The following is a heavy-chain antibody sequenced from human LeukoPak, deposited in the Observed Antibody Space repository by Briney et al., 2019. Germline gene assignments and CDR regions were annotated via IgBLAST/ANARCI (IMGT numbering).Heavy chain of an antibody. D-gene: IGHD4-11*01. CDR1: GFSFSDYG. V-gene: IGHV3-30*03. J-gene: IGHJ4*02. Sequence: GGSLRLSCAASGFSFSDYGIHWVRQAPGKGLEWVAVISFDGSNKYYADSVKGRFTISRDNSKTTLSLQMNSLRVEDTAVYYCARDGAYINYQYYFDSWGRGTLVTVSS. CDR2: ISFDGSNK. CDR3: ARDGAYINYQYYFDS.